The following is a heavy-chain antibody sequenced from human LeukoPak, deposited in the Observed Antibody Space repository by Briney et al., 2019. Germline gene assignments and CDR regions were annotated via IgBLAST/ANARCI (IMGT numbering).Heavy chain of an antibody. D-gene: IGHD3-10*01. Sequence: PSQTLSLTCTVAGGSISTGDYYWSWIRQPPGKGLEWIGYIYYSGTTYYNPSLKGRISFSMQTSKNQFSLNLRSVTAADTAVYYCARDPVYDSGTFWGQGTLVTVSS. CDR1: GGSISTGDYY. CDR3: ARDPVYDSGTF. V-gene: IGHV4-30-4*01. CDR2: IYYSGTT. J-gene: IGHJ4*02.